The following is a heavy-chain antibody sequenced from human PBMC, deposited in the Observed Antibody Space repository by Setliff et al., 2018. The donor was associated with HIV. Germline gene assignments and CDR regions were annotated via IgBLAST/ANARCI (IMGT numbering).Heavy chain of an antibody. D-gene: IGHD6-13*01. Sequence: GGSLRLSCVASGFSINNYDMNWVRQAPGKGLEWISHISSTSKTKYYAESVRGRISVSRDNAKNSLYLEMISLRADDTAVYYCARGYSSSWHNDYHYYMDVWGKGTTVTVSS. CDR2: ISSTSKTK. V-gene: IGHV3-48*04. CDR1: GFSINNYD. CDR3: ARGYSSSWHNDYHYYMDV. J-gene: IGHJ6*03.